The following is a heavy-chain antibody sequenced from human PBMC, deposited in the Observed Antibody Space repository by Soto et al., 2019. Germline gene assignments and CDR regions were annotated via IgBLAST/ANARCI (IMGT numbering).Heavy chain of an antibody. CDR1: GYSFTSYW. V-gene: IGHV5-10-1*01. CDR3: ARHLTIFGVVPDSDGIDV. J-gene: IGHJ6*02. CDR2: IDPSDSYT. D-gene: IGHD3-3*01. Sequence: GESLKISCNGSGYSFTSYWISWVRQMPGKGLEWMGRIDPSDSYTNYSPSFQGHVTISADKSISTAYLQWSSLKASDTAMYYCARHLTIFGVVPDSDGIDVWGQGTKVTVYS.